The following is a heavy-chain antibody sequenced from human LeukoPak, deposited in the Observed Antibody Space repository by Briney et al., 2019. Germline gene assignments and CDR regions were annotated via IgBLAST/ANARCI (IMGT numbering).Heavy chain of an antibody. CDR1: GGSVSSTTYY. D-gene: IGHD3-10*01. CDR2: INYSGSA. V-gene: IGHV4-39*01. CDR3: ARYVVYGSGKYYFDY. J-gene: IGHJ4*02. Sequence: SETLSLTCTVSGGSVSSTTYYWSWIRQPPGKGLEWIASINYSGSAYYNPSLKSRVTISVDTSENQFSLKLSSVTAADTAVYYCARYVVYGSGKYYFDYWGQGTLVTVSS.